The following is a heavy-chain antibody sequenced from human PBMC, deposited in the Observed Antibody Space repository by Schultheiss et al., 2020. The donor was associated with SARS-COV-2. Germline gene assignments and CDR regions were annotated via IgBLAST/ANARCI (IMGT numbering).Heavy chain of an antibody. V-gene: IGHV5-10-1*01. J-gene: IGHJ6*02. CDR3: AREASGSYPSYYYGMDV. CDR2: IDPSDSYT. Sequence: KVSCKASGYTFTSYGISWVRQMPGKGLEWMGRIDPSDSYTNYSPSFQGHVTISADKSISTAYLQWSSLKASDTAMYYCAREASGSYPSYYYGMDVWGQGTTVTVSS. CDR1: GYTFTSYG. D-gene: IGHD1-26*01.